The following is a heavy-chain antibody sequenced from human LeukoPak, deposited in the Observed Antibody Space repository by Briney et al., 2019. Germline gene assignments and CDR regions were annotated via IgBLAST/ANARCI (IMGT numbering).Heavy chain of an antibody. CDR3: ARDGERYCSGGSCYRGPPYYFDY. V-gene: IGHV1-69*05. J-gene: IGHJ4*02. CDR1: GGTFSSYA. D-gene: IGHD2-15*01. Sequence: ASVKVSCKASGGTFSSYAISWVRQAPGQGLEWMGGIIPIFGTANYAQKFQGRVTMTRDMSTSTVYMELSSLRSEDTAVYYCARDGERYCSGGSCYRGPPYYFDYWGQGTLVTVSS. CDR2: IIPIFGTA.